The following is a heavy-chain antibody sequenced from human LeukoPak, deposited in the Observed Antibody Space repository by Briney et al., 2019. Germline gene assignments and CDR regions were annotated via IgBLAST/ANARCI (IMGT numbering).Heavy chain of an antibody. J-gene: IGHJ4*02. V-gene: IGHV4-34*01. CDR3: ARSRRFGFYYFDY. D-gene: IGHD3-10*01. Sequence: KPSETLSLTCAVYGGSFSGYYWSWIRQPPGKGLEWIGEINHSGSTNYNPSLKSRVTISVDTSKNQFSLKLSSVTAADTAVYYCARSRRFGFYYFDYWGQGTLVTVSS. CDR1: GGSFSGYY. CDR2: INHSGST.